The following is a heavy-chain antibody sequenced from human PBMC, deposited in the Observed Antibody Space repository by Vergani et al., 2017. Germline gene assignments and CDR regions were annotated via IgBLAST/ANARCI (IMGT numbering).Heavy chain of an antibody. J-gene: IGHJ6*03. CDR1: GYTFTSYG. V-gene: IGHV1-18*01. CDR3: ARAVAPKYDFWSGYYSEYYYYYMDV. CDR2: ISAYNGNT. Sequence: QVQLVQSGAEVKKPGASVKVSCKASGYTFTSYGISWVRQAPGQGLEWMGWISAYNGNTNYAQKLQGRVTMTTDTSTSTAYMELRSLRSDDTAVYYCARAVAPKYDFWSGYYSEYYYYYMDVWGKGTTVTVSS. D-gene: IGHD3-3*01.